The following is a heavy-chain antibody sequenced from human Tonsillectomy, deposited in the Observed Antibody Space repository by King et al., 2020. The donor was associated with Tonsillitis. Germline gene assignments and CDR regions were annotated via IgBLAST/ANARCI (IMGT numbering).Heavy chain of an antibody. J-gene: IGHJ4*02. CDR2: ISSDGNIK. CDR1: GFTFSSCG. V-gene: IGHV3-30*18. D-gene: IGHD6-6*01. CDR3: AKSISHNISSFEF. Sequence: VQLVESGGGVVQPGRSLRLSCAASGFTFSSCGMHWVRQAPGKGLEWVAVISSDGNIKYYGDSVKGRFTISRDNSKNTMYLQMNSLRPKDTAMYFCAKSISHNISSFEFRGEGTLVS.